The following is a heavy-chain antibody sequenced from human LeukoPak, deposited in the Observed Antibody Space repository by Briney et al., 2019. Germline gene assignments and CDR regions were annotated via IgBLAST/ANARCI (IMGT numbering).Heavy chain of an antibody. CDR1: GGSISSGSYY. CDR2: IYTSGST. CDR3: ASCLTGYYYYMDV. Sequence: SETLSLTCTVSGGSISSGSYYWSWIRQPAGKGLEWIGRIYTSGSTNYNPSLKSRVTMSVDTSKNQFSLKLGSVTAADTAVYYCASCLTGYYYYMDVWGKGTTVTISS. D-gene: IGHD3-9*01. J-gene: IGHJ6*03. V-gene: IGHV4-61*02.